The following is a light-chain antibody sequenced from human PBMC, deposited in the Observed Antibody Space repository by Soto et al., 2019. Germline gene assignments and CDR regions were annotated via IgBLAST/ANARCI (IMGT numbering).Light chain of an antibody. CDR1: QDIGSF. Sequence: AIRMTQSPSSRSASTGDRVAITCRASQDIGSFLAWYQQKPGKAPKLLIYDASTLQSGVPSRFGGSGSGTDFTLTISSLQSEDFATYYCQQFYSYPLTFGGGTKVDIK. V-gene: IGKV1-8*01. J-gene: IGKJ4*01. CDR2: DAS. CDR3: QQFYSYPLT.